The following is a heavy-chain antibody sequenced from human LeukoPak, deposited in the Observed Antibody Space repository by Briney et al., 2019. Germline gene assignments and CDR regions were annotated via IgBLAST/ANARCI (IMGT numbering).Heavy chain of an antibody. V-gene: IGHV4-39*01. Sequence: SSETLSLTCTVSGGSISSSSYYWGWIRQPPGKVLEWIGSIYYSGSTYYNPSLKSRVTISVDTSKNQFSLKLSSVTAADTAVYCCARLDNNAWYYAFDIWSQGTMVTVSS. CDR3: ARLDNNAWYYAFDI. CDR2: IYYSGST. J-gene: IGHJ3*02. D-gene: IGHD6-19*01. CDR1: GGSISSSSYY.